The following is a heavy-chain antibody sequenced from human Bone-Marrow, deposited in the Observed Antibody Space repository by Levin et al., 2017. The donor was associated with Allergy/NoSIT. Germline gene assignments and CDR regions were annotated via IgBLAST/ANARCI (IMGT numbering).Heavy chain of an antibody. CDR1: GFTFSDYY. J-gene: IGHJ6*02. CDR3: AKGKISGATYALDV. V-gene: IGHV3-11*01. Sequence: GESLKISCAASGFTFSDYYMSWIRQAPGKGLEWVSYITSSSGAKYYADSVKGRITISRDNAKNTLYLHMTSLRAEDTAVYFCAKGKISGATYALDVWGQGTTVIVS. D-gene: IGHD1-1*01. CDR2: ITSSSGAK.